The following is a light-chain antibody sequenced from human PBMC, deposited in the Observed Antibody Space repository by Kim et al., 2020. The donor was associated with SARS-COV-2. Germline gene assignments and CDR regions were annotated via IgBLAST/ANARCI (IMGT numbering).Light chain of an antibody. CDR3: QQYHDYSWT. V-gene: IGKV3-15*01. CDR1: QSVDNN. Sequence: DILMTQSPVTLSVSPGERATLSCRASQSVDNNLAWYQHKPGQSPSLLIFGASTRATGTPDRFSGSGSGTEFTLSISSLQSEDFAVYYCQQYHDYSWTFDQGTKVDIK. CDR2: GAS. J-gene: IGKJ1*01.